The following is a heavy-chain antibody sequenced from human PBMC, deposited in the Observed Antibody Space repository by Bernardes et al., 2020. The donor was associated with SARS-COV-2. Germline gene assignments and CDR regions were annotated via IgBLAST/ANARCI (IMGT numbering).Heavy chain of an antibody. CDR1: GFTFSTCA. Sequence: GGSLRLSCVASGFTFSTCAMSWVRQAPGKGLEWVSGVTGSGGFTNYADSVKGRFTLSRDNSKNTLYLQVNSLRAEDTAIYYCVKAGGFYNKYPDHWGQGTLVTVSS. J-gene: IGHJ4*02. V-gene: IGHV3-23*01. CDR3: VKAGGFYNKYPDH. CDR2: VTGSGGFT. D-gene: IGHD3-10*01.